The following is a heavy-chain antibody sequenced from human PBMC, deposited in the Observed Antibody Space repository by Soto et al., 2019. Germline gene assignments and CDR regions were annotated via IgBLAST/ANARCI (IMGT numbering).Heavy chain of an antibody. CDR1: GFTFSSYG. D-gene: IGHD2-21*01. CDR2: IWYDGSNK. CDR3: ARDSDAYCGGDCYAPPGY. J-gene: IGHJ4*02. Sequence: GGSLRLSCAASGFTFSSYGMHWVRQAPGKGLEWVAVIWYDGSNKYYADSVKGRFTISGDNSKNTLYLQMNSLRAEDTAVYYCARDSDAYCGGDCYAPPGYWGQGTLVTVSS. V-gene: IGHV3-33*01.